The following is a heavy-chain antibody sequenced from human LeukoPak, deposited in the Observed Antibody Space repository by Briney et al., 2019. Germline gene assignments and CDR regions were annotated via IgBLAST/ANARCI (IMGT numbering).Heavy chain of an antibody. CDR2: ITGSGGSA. J-gene: IGHJ4*02. CDR1: GFIFSTSG. D-gene: IGHD3-10*01. V-gene: IGHV3-23*01. CDR3: AKLSGNPSGYFEY. Sequence: GGSLRLSCAASGFIFSTSGMTWVRQAPGKGLEWVSTITGSGGSAYYADSVKGRFIISRDNSQNTLYLQMNSLRAEDTAVYYCAKLSGNPSGYFEYWGQGTQVTVSS.